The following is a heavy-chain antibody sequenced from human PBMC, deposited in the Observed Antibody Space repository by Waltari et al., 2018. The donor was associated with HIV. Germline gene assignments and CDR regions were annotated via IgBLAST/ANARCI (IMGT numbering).Heavy chain of an antibody. CDR3: ARGLFGVGSNWFDP. V-gene: IGHV4-59*01. CDR2: IYYTGRT. J-gene: IGHJ5*02. D-gene: IGHD3-3*01. CDR1: GASFISYH. Sequence: VQLQESGPGLVKPSATLSLTCSVSGASFISYHWTWIRQPPGKGLEWMGYIYYTGRTNCNPSLKSRVTISVDTSKNQFSLRLRSVTAADTAVYFCARGLFGVGSNWFDPWGQGILVTVSS.